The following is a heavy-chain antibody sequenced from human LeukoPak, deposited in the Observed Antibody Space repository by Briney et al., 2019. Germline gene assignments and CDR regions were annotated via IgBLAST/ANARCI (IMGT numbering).Heavy chain of an antibody. D-gene: IGHD3-3*01. CDR3: ARSPLSDYDFWSGPYYYYYGMDV. CDR1: GFTFSSYS. J-gene: IGHJ6*02. V-gene: IGHV3-48*02. CDR2: ISSSSSTI. Sequence: GRSLRLSCAASGFTFSSYSMNWVRQAPGKGLEWVSYISSSSSTIYYADSVKGRFTISRDNAKNSLYLQMNSLRDEDTAVYYCARSPLSDYDFWSGPYYYYYGMDVWGQGTTVTVSS.